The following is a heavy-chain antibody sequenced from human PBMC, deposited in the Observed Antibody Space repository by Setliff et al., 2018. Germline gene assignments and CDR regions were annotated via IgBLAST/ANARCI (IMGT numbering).Heavy chain of an antibody. D-gene: IGHD3-3*01. J-gene: IGHJ4*02. CDR1: GFTFGDFA. V-gene: IGHV3-7*03. CDR2: IKQDGNEK. Sequence: LRLSCAASGFTFGDFAMTWVRQAPGKGREWVAKIKQDGNEKYYVDSVKGRFTISRDDSKNTAYLQVNSLKTEDTAVYYGAITTTTGVDFFDYWGQGTLVTVSS. CDR3: AITTTTGVDFFDY.